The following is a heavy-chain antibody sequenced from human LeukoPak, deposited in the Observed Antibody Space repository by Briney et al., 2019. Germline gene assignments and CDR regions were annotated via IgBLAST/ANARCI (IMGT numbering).Heavy chain of an antibody. V-gene: IGHV3-48*01. J-gene: IGHJ3*02. CDR1: GFTFSSYS. D-gene: IGHD1-26*01. Sequence: GGSLRLSCAVSGFTFSSYSMNWVRQAPGKGLEWLSYISSSSSTIYYADSVKGRFTISRDNAKNSLYLQMNSLRAEDTDVYYCARDVGASAPDAFDIWGQGTMVTVSS. CDR3: ARDVGASAPDAFDI. CDR2: ISSSSSTI.